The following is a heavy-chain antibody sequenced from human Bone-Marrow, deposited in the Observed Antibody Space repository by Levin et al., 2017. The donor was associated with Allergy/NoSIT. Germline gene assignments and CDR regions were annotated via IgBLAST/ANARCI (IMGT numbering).Heavy chain of an antibody. CDR3: AREDGYVFDY. J-gene: IGHJ4*02. V-gene: IGHV4-31*03. Sequence: SQTLSLPCSLSGGSISTGGFHWSWVRQRPGKGLEWIGYIYYSGNIYYNPSLQSRLSISIDTSKNQFSLRLTSVTAADTAVYYCAREDGYVFDYWGQGTLVTVSS. CDR2: IYYSGNI. CDR1: GGSISTGGFH. D-gene: IGHD5-24*01.